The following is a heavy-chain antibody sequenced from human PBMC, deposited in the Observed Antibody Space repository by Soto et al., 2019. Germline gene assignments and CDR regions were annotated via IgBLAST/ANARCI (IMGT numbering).Heavy chain of an antibody. V-gene: IGHV4-28*01. CDR3: ARTMDSSGWRDYYYYYGMDV. CDR1: GYSISSSNW. CDR2: IYYSGST. Sequence: PSETLSLTCAVSGYSISSSNWWGWIRQPPGKGLEWIGYIYYSGSTYYNPSLKSRVTMSVDTSKNQFSLKLSSVTAVDTAVYYCARTMDSSGWRDYYYYYGMDVWGQGTTVT. J-gene: IGHJ6*02. D-gene: IGHD6-19*01.